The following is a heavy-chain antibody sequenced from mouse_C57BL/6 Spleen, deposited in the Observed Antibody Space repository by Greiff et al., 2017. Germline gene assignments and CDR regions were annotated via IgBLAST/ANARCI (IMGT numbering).Heavy chain of an antibody. CDR2: IDPENGDT. CDR3: TLRRGFAY. V-gene: IGHV14-4*01. J-gene: IGHJ3*01. CDR1: GFNIKDAY. D-gene: IGHD2-12*01. Sequence: EVQLQESGAELVRPGASVKLSCTASGFNIKDAYMHWVQQRPEQGLEWIGWIDPENGDTEYASKFQGPATITADTSSNTAYLQLSSLTSEDTAVYYCTLRRGFAYWGQGTLVTVSA.